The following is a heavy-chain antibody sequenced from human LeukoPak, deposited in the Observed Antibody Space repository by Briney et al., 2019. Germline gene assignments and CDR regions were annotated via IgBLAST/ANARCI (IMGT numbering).Heavy chain of an antibody. CDR2: IIPILGIA. J-gene: IGHJ4*02. CDR1: GGTFSSYA. V-gene: IGHV1-69*04. Sequence: AASVKVSCKASGGTFSSYAISWVRQAPGRGLEWMGRIIPILGIANYAQKFQGRVTITADKSTSTAYMELSSLRSEDTAVYYCAREVTTVRCFDYWGQGTLVTVSS. D-gene: IGHD4-17*01. CDR3: AREVTTVRCFDY.